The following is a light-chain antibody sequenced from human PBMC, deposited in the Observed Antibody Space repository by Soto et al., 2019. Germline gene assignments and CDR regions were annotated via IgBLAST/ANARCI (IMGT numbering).Light chain of an antibody. Sequence: QSALTQPASVSGSPGQSITISCTGTSSDIGDYDYVSWYQHLPGKAPKLLIFDVTHRPSGVSDRFSGSKSGNTASLTISGVRPEDEADYYCSSYTSSSTLLFGGGTQLTVL. CDR2: DVT. V-gene: IGLV2-14*01. J-gene: IGLJ7*01. CDR3: SSYTSSSTLL. CDR1: SSDIGDYDY.